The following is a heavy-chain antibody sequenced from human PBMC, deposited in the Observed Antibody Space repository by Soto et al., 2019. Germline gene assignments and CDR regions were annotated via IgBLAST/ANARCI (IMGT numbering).Heavy chain of an antibody. CDR3: EHNSPPHVAFDI. CDR2: IYWDDDK. J-gene: IGHJ3*02. CDR1: GFSLSTSGVG. V-gene: IGHV2-5*02. Sequence: QITLKESGPTLVKPTQTLTLTCTFSGFSLSTSGVGVGWIRQPPGKALEWLALIYWDDDKRYSPSLKSRLTITKDPSKNQVVLTLTNMDPVDTATYYCEHNSPPHVAFDIWAKGQWSPSLQ. D-gene: IGHD2-15*01.